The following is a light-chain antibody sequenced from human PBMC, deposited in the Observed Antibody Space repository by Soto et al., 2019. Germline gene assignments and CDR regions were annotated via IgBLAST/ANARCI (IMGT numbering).Light chain of an antibody. CDR2: DAS. J-gene: IGKJ1*01. CDR3: QQDKSYWT. V-gene: IGKV1-5*01. Sequence: DIQMTQSPSTLSASVGDGVTITCRASQRISTWLAWYQQKPGKAPKLLISDASSLETGVPSRFSGSGSATEFTLTINSLHPDDFATYYCQQDKSYWTFGHGTKVDIK. CDR1: QRISTW.